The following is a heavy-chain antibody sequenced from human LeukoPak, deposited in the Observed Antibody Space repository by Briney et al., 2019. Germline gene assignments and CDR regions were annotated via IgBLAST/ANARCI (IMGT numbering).Heavy chain of an antibody. J-gene: IGHJ3*02. CDR2: ISPSGGST. CDR1: GYTFTGYW. D-gene: IGHD6-13*01. CDR3: AKDPRKYSSSWGIKAAFDI. V-gene: IGHV1-46*01. Sequence: ASVKVSCKAFGYTFTGYWMHWVRQAPGQGPEWMGVISPSGGSTIYAQKFKGRVTLTRDMSTSTDYLELSSLRSEDTAVYYCAKDPRKYSSSWGIKAAFDIWGQGTMVTVSS.